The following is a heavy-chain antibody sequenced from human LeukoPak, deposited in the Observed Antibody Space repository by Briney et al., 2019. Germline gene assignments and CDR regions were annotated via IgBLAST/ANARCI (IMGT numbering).Heavy chain of an antibody. CDR2: MNPNSGNT. Sequence: ASVKVSCKASGYTFTSYDINWVRQATGQGLEWMGWMNPNSGNTGYAQKFQGRVTITRNTSISTAYMELSSLRSEDTAVYYCARRKQLDPTYYYYMDVWGKGTTVTVSS. V-gene: IGHV1-8*03. CDR1: GYTFTSYD. D-gene: IGHD6-6*01. J-gene: IGHJ6*03. CDR3: ARRKQLDPTYYYYMDV.